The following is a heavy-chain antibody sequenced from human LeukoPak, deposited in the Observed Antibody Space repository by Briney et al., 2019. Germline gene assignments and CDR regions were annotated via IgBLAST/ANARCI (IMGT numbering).Heavy chain of an antibody. V-gene: IGHV3-23*01. J-gene: IGHJ5*02. D-gene: IGHD3-10*01. CDR1: GFTFSSNL. CDR3: AKIRGP. Sequence: GGSLRLSCAASGFTFSSNLMSWVRQAPGKGLEWVSGISGSGATTYYVESVKGRFTISRDNSKNTLYLQMSSLRAEDTAVYYCAKIRGPWGQGTLVTVSS. CDR2: ISGSGATT.